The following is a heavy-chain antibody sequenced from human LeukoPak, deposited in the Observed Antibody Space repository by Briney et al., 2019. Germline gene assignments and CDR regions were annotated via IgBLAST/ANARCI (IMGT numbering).Heavy chain of an antibody. V-gene: IGHV3-48*03. CDR1: GFTFSSYE. J-gene: IGHJ3*02. CDR2: ISSSHSTI. Sequence: GGSLRLSCAASGFTFSSYEMNWVRQAPGKGLEWVSYISSSHSTIYYADSVKGRFNISRDNAKNSLYLQMNSLRAEETAVYYCAREVPAGQAFDIWGQGTMVTVSS. CDR3: AREVPAGQAFDI.